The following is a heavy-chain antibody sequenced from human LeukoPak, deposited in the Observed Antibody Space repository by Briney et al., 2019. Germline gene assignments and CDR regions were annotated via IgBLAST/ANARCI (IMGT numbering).Heavy chain of an antibody. CDR1: GYTFTSYY. Sequence: ASVKVSCKASGYTFTSYYMHWVRQAPGQGLEWVGILNPSVCSTTYAQKFQGRVTLTRDTSPNTLYMDLRRLRSEATAVYCCSRGYAPGASDYWGQGTLVTVSS. V-gene: IGHV1-46*01. CDR3: SRGYAPGASDY. D-gene: IGHD3-16*01. J-gene: IGHJ4*02. CDR2: LNPSVCST.